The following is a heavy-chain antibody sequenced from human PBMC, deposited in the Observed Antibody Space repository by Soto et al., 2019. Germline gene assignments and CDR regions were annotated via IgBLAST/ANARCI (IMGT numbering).Heavy chain of an antibody. D-gene: IGHD6-25*01. CDR3: ASLSAPDDF. V-gene: IGHV3-74*01. CDR2: ISNDERNI. CDR1: GLTLSHYW. Sequence: EVLLVESGGGLVQPGGSMRLACAASGLTLSHYWMHWVRQVPGKGLVWVAEISNDERNIRTSYADSVKGRFTVSRDDAKYTLYLQMNSLRGDDTAVYYCASLSAPDDFWGQGAQVTVSS. J-gene: IGHJ4*02.